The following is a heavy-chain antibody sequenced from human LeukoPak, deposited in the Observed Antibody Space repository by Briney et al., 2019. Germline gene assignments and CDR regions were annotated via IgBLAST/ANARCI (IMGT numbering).Heavy chain of an antibody. CDR2: IYSGGST. D-gene: IGHD3-22*01. CDR3: ARGSGYENWFDP. V-gene: IGHV3-66*01. Sequence: GGSLRLSCAASGFTVSSNYMSWVRQAPGKGLEWVSVIYSGGSTYYADSVKGRFTISRDDSKNTLYLQMNSLRAEDTAVYYCARGSGYENWFDPWGQGTLVTVSS. CDR1: GFTVSSNY. J-gene: IGHJ5*02.